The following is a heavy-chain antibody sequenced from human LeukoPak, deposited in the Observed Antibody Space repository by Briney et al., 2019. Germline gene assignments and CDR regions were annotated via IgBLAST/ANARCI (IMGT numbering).Heavy chain of an antibody. J-gene: IGHJ4*02. CDR3: ATYGDYGPSGDY. D-gene: IGHD4-17*01. Sequence: PVASVKVSCTASGYTFTGYYMHWVRQAPGQGLEWMGIINPSGGSTSYAQKFQGRVTMTRDMSTSTVYMELSSLRSEAPAVYYCATYGDYGPSGDYWGQGTLVTVSS. CDR1: GYTFTGYY. V-gene: IGHV1-46*01. CDR2: INPSGGST.